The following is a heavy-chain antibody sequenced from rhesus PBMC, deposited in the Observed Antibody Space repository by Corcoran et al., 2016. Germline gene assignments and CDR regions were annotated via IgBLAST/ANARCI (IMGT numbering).Heavy chain of an antibody. CDR3: ARGLFGYYGLDS. CDR2: ISYDGSKK. D-gene: IGHD3-28*01. V-gene: IGHV3-54*02. CDR1: GFTFSSYG. Sequence: EVQLVEAGGGLVQPGGSLRLSCAASGFTFSSYGMQWVRQAPGKGLEWVAVISYDGSKKYYADSVNDRCTISRDNAKNMLYLQMNNLKLEDTAVYYCARGLFGYYGLDSWGQGVVVTVSS. J-gene: IGHJ6*01.